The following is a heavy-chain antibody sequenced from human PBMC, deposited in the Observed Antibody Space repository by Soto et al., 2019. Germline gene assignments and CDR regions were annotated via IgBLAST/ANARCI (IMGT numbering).Heavy chain of an antibody. CDR2: INPNSGGT. CDR3: ARDLRHRSSTSCYNWFDP. D-gene: IGHD2-2*01. CDR1: GYTFTGYY. Sequence: ASVKVSCKASGYTFTGYYMHWVRQAPGQGLEWMGWINPNSGGTNYAQKFQGWVTMTRDTSISTAYMELSRLRSDDTAVYYCARDLRHRSSTSCYNWFDPWGQGTLVTVSS. V-gene: IGHV1-2*04. J-gene: IGHJ5*02.